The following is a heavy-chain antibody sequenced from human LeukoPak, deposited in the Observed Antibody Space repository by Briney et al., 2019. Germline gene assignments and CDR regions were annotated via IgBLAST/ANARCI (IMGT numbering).Heavy chain of an antibody. CDR2: ISWDGGST. V-gene: IGHV3-43*01. CDR1: GFSFDDYT. Sequence: GGSLRLSCAASGFSFDDYTMHWVRQAPGKGVEWVSHISWDGGSTYYADSVKGRFTISRDNSKNLLYLKMNSLRTQDTALYFCAKDHYYCSGSYSRWVYFDYWGQGTLVTVSS. D-gene: IGHD3-10*01. J-gene: IGHJ4*02. CDR3: AKDHYYCSGSYSRWVYFDY.